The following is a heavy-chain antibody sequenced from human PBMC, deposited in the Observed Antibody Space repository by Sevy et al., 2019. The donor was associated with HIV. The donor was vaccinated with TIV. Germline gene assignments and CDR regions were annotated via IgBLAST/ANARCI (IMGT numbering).Heavy chain of an antibody. V-gene: IGHV3-74*01. D-gene: IGHD3-3*01. CDR2: IKGDGSST. J-gene: IGHJ5*02. Sequence: GGSLRLSCAASGFTFSSYWMHWVRQAPGKGLVWVSRIKGDGSSTRYADSVKGRFTISRDNAKNTLYLQMNSLRAEDTAVYYCAREGYDFWSGYYGYRWFDPWGQGTLVTVSS. CDR3: AREGYDFWSGYYGYRWFDP. CDR1: GFTFSSYW.